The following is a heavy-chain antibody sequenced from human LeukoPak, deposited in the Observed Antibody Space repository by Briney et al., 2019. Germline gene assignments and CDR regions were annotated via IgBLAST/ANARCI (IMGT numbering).Heavy chain of an antibody. CDR2: ISDSGST. D-gene: IGHD2-15*01. CDR3: ARHLRYCSGGTCYSSDAFDI. CDR1: GVSISAFY. Sequence: SETLSLTCTVSGVSISAFYWSWIRQPPGEGLEWIGYISDSGSTNYNPSLQSRITISVDTSKNQFSLKLSSVTAADTAVYYCARHLRYCSGGTCYSSDAFDIWGRGTMVTVSS. J-gene: IGHJ3*02. V-gene: IGHV4-59*08.